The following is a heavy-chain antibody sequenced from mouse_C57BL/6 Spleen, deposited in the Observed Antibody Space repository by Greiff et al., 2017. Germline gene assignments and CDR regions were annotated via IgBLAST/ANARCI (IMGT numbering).Heavy chain of an antibody. Sequence: EVKLQESGGGLVKPGGSLILSCAASGFTFSDYGMHWVRQAPEKGLEWVAYISSGSSTIYYADTVKGRFTISRDNAKNTLFLQMTSLRSEDTAMYYCARGDGYYVYYAMDYWGQGTSVTVSS. J-gene: IGHJ4*01. D-gene: IGHD2-3*01. CDR3: ARGDGYYVYYAMDY. CDR1: GFTFSDYG. CDR2: ISSGSSTI. V-gene: IGHV5-17*01.